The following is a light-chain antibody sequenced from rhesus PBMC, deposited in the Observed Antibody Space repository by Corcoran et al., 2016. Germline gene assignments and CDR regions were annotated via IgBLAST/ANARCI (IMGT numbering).Light chain of an antibody. Sequence: DIVMTQTPLSLPVTPGEPASISCRSSQSLLDSDGYTHLHWYLQQPGQSPQLLIYLVSNRASGVPERVSGSGSGTDFTLKISRVEAEDVGVYYCMQTLQTPYSFGQGTKVEIK. CDR1: QSLLDSDGYTH. CDR2: LVS. V-gene: IGKV2-78*01. J-gene: IGKJ2*01. CDR3: MQTLQTPYS.